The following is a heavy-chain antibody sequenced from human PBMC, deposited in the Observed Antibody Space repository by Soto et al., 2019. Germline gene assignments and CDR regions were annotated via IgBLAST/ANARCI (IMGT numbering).Heavy chain of an antibody. V-gene: IGHV4-39*01. J-gene: IGHJ5*02. D-gene: IGHD6-13*01. CDR3: ARRGGSSWSPGDYNWFDP. CDR1: GGSISSSSYY. CDR2: IYYSGST. Sequence: SETLSLTCTVSGGSISSSSYYWGWIRQPPGKGLEWIGNIYYSGSTYYNPSLKSRVTISVDTSKNQFSLKLTSVTAADTAVYYCARRGGSSWSPGDYNWFDPWGQGTPITISS.